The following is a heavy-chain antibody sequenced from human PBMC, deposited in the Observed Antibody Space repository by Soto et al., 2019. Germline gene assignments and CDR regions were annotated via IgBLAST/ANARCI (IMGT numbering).Heavy chain of an antibody. CDR1: GGTFSSYA. V-gene: IGHV1-69*01. CDR2: IIPILGSA. Sequence: QVQLVQSGAEGKKPESSVKVSCKASGGTFSSYAISWVRQAPGQGLEWMGGIIPILGSAKYAQKFQDRVTITADESTSTTYMELSSLRSEDAAVYYCASRERVDAFDIWGQGTMVTVSS. D-gene: IGHD1-26*01. J-gene: IGHJ3*02. CDR3: ASRERVDAFDI.